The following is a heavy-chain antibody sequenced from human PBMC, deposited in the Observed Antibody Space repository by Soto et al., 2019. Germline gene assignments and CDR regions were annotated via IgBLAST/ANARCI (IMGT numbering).Heavy chain of an antibody. J-gene: IGHJ5*02. D-gene: IGHD3-3*02. Sequence: SETLSLTCTVSGDSIISSGFYWGWVRQPPGKGLEWIGSIFYLGSSYYNPSLTSRVTMSVDTSKNQFSLRLRHVTAADTALYFCARHSLALRKNNWFDPWGQGIMVT. CDR3: ARHSLALRKNNWFDP. V-gene: IGHV4-39*01. CDR1: GDSIISSGFY. CDR2: IFYLGSS.